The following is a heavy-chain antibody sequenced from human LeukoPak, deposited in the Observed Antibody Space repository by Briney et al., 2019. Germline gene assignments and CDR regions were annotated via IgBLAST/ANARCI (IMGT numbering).Heavy chain of an antibody. CDR2: INHSGST. V-gene: IGHV4-34*01. CDR3: ALDRRRGFDY. J-gene: IGHJ4*02. Sequence: SETLSLTCAVYGGSFSGYYWSWIRQPPGKGPEWIGEINHSGSTNYNPSLKSRVTISVDTSKNQFSLKLSSVTAADTAVYYCALDRRRGFDYWGQGTLVTVSS. D-gene: IGHD1-1*01. CDR1: GGSFSGYY.